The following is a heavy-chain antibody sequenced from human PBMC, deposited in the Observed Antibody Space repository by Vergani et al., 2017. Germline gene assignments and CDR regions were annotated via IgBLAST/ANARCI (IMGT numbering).Heavy chain of an antibody. D-gene: IGHD4-23*01. J-gene: IGHJ4*02. CDR3: AKDRAVGASAVYLDS. Sequence: QVQLVESGGGVVQPGGSLRLSCAASGFNFMSYGMHWVRQAPGKGLEWLAFIRYDRSYQYYGDSVTGRFTISRENSNNSLYLQLNSLKPEDTAIYYCAKDRAVGASAVYLDSWVQGTLVTDSS. CDR1: GFNFMSYG. CDR2: IRYDRSYQ. V-gene: IGHV3-30*02.